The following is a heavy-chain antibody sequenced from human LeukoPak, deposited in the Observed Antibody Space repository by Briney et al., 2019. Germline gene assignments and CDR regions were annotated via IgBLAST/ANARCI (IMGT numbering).Heavy chain of an antibody. Sequence: GRSLRLSCAASGFTFSSYDMHWVRQAPGKGLEWVAIISYDGGNKYYADSVKGRFTISRDNSKNTLYLQMNSLRAEDTAVYYCAREIAARPDGSGFDYWGQGTLVTVSS. CDR2: ISYDGGNK. CDR1: GFTFSSYD. J-gene: IGHJ4*02. V-gene: IGHV3-30*03. D-gene: IGHD6-6*01. CDR3: AREIAARPDGSGFDY.